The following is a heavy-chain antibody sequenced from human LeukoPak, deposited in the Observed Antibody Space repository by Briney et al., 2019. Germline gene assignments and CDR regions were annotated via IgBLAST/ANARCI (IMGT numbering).Heavy chain of an antibody. CDR2: INNVASHI. Sequence: QPGGSLRLSCAASGFTFSSYAMHWVRQAPGKGLEWVSSINNVASHIYYAHSVKGRFTISRDNSKNTLYLQMNSLRAEDTAVYYCAKDLGGLDTATGWGAFDIWGQGTMVTVSS. D-gene: IGHD5-18*01. CDR1: GFTFSSYA. CDR3: AKDLGGLDTATGWGAFDI. V-gene: IGHV3-NL1*01. J-gene: IGHJ3*02.